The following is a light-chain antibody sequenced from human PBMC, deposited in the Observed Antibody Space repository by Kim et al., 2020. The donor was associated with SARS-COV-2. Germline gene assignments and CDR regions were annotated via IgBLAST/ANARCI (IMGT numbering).Light chain of an antibody. CDR2: DAS. Sequence: SLTPGKRATLSCMASQSVSSSLAWYQQKPGQAPRLLIYDASNRATGIPARFSGSGSGTDFTLTISSLEPEDFAVYYCQQRSDWPLTFGGGTKVDIK. CDR1: QSVSSS. J-gene: IGKJ4*01. V-gene: IGKV3-11*01. CDR3: QQRSDWPLT.